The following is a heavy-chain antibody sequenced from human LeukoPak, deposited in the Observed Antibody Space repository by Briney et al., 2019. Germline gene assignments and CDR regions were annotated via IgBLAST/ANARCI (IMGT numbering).Heavy chain of an antibody. CDR1: GFTFSSYS. V-gene: IGHV3-21*01. CDR3: ARDPGVATWSGVHYFDY. J-gene: IGHJ4*02. D-gene: IGHD5-12*01. CDR2: ISSSSSYI. Sequence: GGSLRLSCAASGFTFSSYSMNWVRQAPGKGLEWVSSISSSSSYIYYADSVKGRFTISRDNAKNSLYLQMNSLRAEDTAVYYCARDPGVATWSGVHYFDYWGQGTLVTVSS.